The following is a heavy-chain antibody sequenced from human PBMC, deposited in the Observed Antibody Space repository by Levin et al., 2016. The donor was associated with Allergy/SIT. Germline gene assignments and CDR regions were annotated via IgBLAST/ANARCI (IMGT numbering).Heavy chain of an antibody. D-gene: IGHD2-15*01. CDR3: ARESRDIYCRGGSCYGLSFDY. V-gene: IGHV1-46*02. J-gene: IGHJ4*02. CDR1: GYTFNNYY. Sequence: ASVKVSCKASGYTFNNYYMHWVRQAPGQGLEWMGIINPSGGSTSYAQKFQGRVTMTRDTSTSTVYMELSSLRSEDTAVYYCARESRDIYCRGGSCYGLSFDYWGQGTLVTVSS. CDR2: INPSGGST.